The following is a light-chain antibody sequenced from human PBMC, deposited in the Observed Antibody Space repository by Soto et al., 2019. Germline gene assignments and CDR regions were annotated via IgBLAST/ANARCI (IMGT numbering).Light chain of an antibody. V-gene: IGLV1-40*01. J-gene: IGLJ1*01. CDR1: SSNIGAGYE. CDR2: ENN. Sequence: QAVVTQPPSVSEAPGQRVTISCTGSSSNIGAGYEAHWYQQVPGTAPKLLIYENNNRPSGVPDRFSGSKSGTSASLAITGLPAEDEAEYYCQSYDSSLSGYVFGTGTKLTVL. CDR3: QSYDSSLSGYV.